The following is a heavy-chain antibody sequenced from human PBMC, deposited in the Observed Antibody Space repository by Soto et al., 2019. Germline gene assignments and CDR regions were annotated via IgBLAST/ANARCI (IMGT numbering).Heavy chain of an antibody. Sequence: QLQLQESGPGLVKPSETLSLTCTVSGGSISSSSYYWGWIRQPPGKGLEWIGSIYYSGSTYYNPSLKSRVTISVDTSKNQFSLKLSSVTAADTAVYYCARHDYDYIWGSYREFDYWGQGTLVTVSS. V-gene: IGHV4-39*01. CDR1: GGSISSSSYY. CDR2: IYYSGST. D-gene: IGHD3-16*02. J-gene: IGHJ4*02. CDR3: ARHDYDYIWGSYREFDY.